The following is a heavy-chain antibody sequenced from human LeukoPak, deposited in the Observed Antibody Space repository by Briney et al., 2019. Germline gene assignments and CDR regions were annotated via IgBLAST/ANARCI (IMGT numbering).Heavy chain of an antibody. CDR1: GYTFTSYG. J-gene: IGHJ4*02. V-gene: IGHV1-18*04. D-gene: IGHD3-10*01. CDR3: ARDYYYGSGSRIIVYFDY. CDR2: ISIYNGNT. Sequence: ASVKVSCKASGYTFTSYGISWVRQAPGQGLEWMGWISIYNGNTNYAQKFQGRVTMSTDTMTADTSTSTAYMELRSLRSDDTAVYYCARDYYYGSGSRIIVYFDYWGQGTLVTVSS.